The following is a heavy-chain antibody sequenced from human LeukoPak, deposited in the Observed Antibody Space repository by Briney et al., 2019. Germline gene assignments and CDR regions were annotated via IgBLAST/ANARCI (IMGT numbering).Heavy chain of an antibody. CDR3: ARGGYSGYAFDN. D-gene: IGHD5-12*01. CDR1: GFTFSRYW. Sequence: GGSLRLSCAASGFTFSRYWMSWVRQAPGKELEWVAIIKQDGSEKYYVDSVRGRFTISRDNAKNSLYLQMNSLRVEDTAVYYCARGGYSGYAFDNWGRGTLVTVSS. V-gene: IGHV3-7*01. J-gene: IGHJ4*02. CDR2: IKQDGSEK.